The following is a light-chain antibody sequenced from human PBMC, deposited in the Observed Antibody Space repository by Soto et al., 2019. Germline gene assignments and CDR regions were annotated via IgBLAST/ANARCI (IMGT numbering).Light chain of an antibody. CDR1: SSDVGGYNH. CDR2: DVN. V-gene: IGLV2-14*01. J-gene: IGLJ2*01. CDR3: SSYRSSNTVV. Sequence: QSALTQPASASGSPGQSITISCTGTSSDVGGYNHVSWYQQYPGKAPKLMIYDVNNRPSGVSNRFSGSKSDNTASLTISGLQAEDEADYYCSSYRSSNTVVFGGGTKLTVL.